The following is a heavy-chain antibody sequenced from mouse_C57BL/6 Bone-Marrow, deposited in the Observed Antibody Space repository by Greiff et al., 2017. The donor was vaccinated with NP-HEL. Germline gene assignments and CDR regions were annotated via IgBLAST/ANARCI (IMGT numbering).Heavy chain of an antibody. CDR1: GFTFTDYY. CDR2: IRNKANGYTT. J-gene: IGHJ2*01. V-gene: IGHV7-3*01. Sequence: EVQGVESGGGLVQPGGSLSLSCAASGFTFTDYYMSWVRQPPGKALEWLGFIRNKANGYTTEYSASVKGRFTISRDNSQSILYLQMNALRAEDSATYYCARYSVVPYYFDYWGQGTTLTVSS. CDR3: ARYSVVPYYFDY. D-gene: IGHD1-1*01.